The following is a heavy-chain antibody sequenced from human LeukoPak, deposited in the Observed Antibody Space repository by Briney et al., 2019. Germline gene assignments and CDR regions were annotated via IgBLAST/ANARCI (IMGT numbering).Heavy chain of an antibody. CDR3: ARGAGSTSLVYYYYYYMDV. CDR1: GGSFSGYY. J-gene: IGHJ6*03. V-gene: IGHV4-34*01. CDR2: INHSGST. D-gene: IGHD2-2*01. Sequence: PSETLSLTCAVYGGSFSGYYWSWIRQPPGEGLEWIGEINHSGSTNYNPSLKSRVTISVDTSKNQFSLKLSSVTAADTAVYYCARGAGSTSLVYYYYYYMDVWGKGTTVTVSS.